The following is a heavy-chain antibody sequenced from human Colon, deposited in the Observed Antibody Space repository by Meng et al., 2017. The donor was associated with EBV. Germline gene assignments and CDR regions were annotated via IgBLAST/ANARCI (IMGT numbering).Heavy chain of an antibody. CDR3: ARVRVIPAAVGFDY. D-gene: IGHD2-2*01. Sequence: QVHMPGSGPVVVGPSGTLSLTCAVSGGSISTSDWWSWVRQPPGKGLEWIGEIYRGGGTNYNPSFKSRVTISVDTSNNHFSLKLSYVTAADTAVYYCARVRVIPAAVGFDYWGQGTLVTVSS. J-gene: IGHJ4*02. CDR1: GGSISTSDW. CDR2: IYRGGGT. V-gene: IGHV4-4*02.